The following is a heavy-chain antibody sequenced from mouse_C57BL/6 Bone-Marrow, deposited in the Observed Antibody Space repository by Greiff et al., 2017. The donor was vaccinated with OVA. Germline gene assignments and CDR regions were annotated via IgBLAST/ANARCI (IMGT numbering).Heavy chain of an antibody. CDR1: GYAFSSSW. D-gene: IGHD2-3*01. V-gene: IGHV1-82*01. Sequence: QVQLQQSGPELVKPGASVKISCKASGYAFSSSWMNWVKQRPGKGLEWIGRIYPGDGDTNYNGKFKGKATLTADKSSSTAYMQLSSLTSEDSAVYFCARERGDGYYRYFDVWGTGTTVTVSS. CDR2: IYPGDGDT. CDR3: ARERGDGYYRYFDV. J-gene: IGHJ1*03.